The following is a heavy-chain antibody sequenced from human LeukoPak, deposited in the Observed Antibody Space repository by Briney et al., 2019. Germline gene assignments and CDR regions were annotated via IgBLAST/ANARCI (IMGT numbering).Heavy chain of an antibody. CDR2: IRPTDSDT. CDR3: ARQDGNAYFYFDF. D-gene: IGHD2-2*01. Sequence: GESLKISCKGSGYRFSNYWIAWVRQMPGKGLEWMGIIRPTDSDTRYSPSFQGQVTISADKSIRTAYLQWSSLKASDTAIYFCARQDGNAYFYFDFWGQGTLVTVSS. J-gene: IGHJ4*02. V-gene: IGHV5-51*01. CDR1: GYRFSNYW.